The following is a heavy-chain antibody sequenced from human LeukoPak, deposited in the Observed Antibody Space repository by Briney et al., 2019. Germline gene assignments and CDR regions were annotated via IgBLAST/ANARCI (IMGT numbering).Heavy chain of an antibody. D-gene: IGHD5-18*01. V-gene: IGHV4-59*01. CDR3: ASSSSGYSYAYYFDY. J-gene: IGHJ4*02. CDR2: IYYSGST. CDR1: GGSSSSYY. Sequence: SETLSLTCTVSGGSSSSYYWSWIRQPPGKGLEWIGYIYYSGSTNYNPSLKSRVTISVDTSKNQFSLKLSSVTAADTAVYYRASSSSGYSYAYYFDYWGQGTLVTVSS.